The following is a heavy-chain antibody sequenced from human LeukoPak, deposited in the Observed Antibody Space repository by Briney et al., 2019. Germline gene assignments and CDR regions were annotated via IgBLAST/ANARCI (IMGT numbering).Heavy chain of an antibody. V-gene: IGHV4-39*07. J-gene: IGHJ4*02. CDR2: IYYSGST. D-gene: IGHD1-26*01. CDR3: ARVARFGSLAY. CDR1: GGSISSSSYY. Sequence: SETLSLTCTVSGGSISSSSYYWGWIRQPPGKGLEWIGSIYYSGSTYYNPSLKSRVTISVDTSKNQFSLKLSSVTAADTAVYYSARVARFGSLAYWGQGTLVTVSS.